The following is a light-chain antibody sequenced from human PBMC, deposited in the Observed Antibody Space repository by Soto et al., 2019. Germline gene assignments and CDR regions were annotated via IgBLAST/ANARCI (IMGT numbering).Light chain of an antibody. CDR2: EVS. V-gene: IGLV2-14*01. CDR3: SSYTSSSTLYV. CDR1: SSDVGGYNY. Sequence: QSALTQPASVSGSPGQSITISCTGTSSDVGGYNYVSWYQHHPGKAPKLMIYEVSNRPSGVSNRFSGSKSGNTASLTISGLQAEDGADYYCSSYTSSSTLYVFGTGTKVTVL. J-gene: IGLJ1*01.